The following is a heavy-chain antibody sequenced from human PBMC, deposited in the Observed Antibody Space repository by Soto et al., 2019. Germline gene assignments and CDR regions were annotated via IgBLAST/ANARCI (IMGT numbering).Heavy chain of an antibody. CDR1: GGSVSIGDYS. CDR2: IFYTGNT. J-gene: IGHJ6*02. Sequence: SETLSLTCTVSGGSVSIGDYSWTWILQPPGKGLEWIGYIFYTGNTNYSPSLKSRVTMSVDRSRNQFSLRLSSVTAADTAVYYCARDWELRRMDVWGQGTTVTVSS. CDR3: ARDWELRRMDV. D-gene: IGHD1-7*01. V-gene: IGHV4-61*08.